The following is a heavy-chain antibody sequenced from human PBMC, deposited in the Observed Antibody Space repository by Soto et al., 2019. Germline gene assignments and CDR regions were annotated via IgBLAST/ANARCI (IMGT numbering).Heavy chain of an antibody. Sequence: QVQLVQSGAEVKKPGSSVKVSCKASGGTFSSYALSWGRQAPGQGLEWMGGIIPMSGATNYAQKYQGRVTFTSDESTHTAYLELTSLRSEDTAVYYGARGGQANDYWGQGTLVTVSS. CDR1: GGTFSSYA. V-gene: IGHV1-69*05. CDR3: ARGGQANDY. CDR2: IIPMSGAT. J-gene: IGHJ4*02. D-gene: IGHD1-26*01.